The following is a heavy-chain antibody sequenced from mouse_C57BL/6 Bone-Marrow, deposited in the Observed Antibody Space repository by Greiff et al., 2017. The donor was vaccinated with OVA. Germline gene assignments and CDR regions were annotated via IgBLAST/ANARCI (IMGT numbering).Heavy chain of an antibody. CDR3: TTWGPPWS. V-gene: IGHV14-4*01. D-gene: IGHD1-1*02. CDR1: GFNIKDDY. J-gene: IGHJ2*01. Sequence: DVQLQESGAELVRPGASVKLSCTASGFNIKDDYMHWVKQRPEQGLEWIGWIDPENGDTEYASKFQGKATITADTSSNTAYLQLSSLTSEDTAVYYCTTWGPPWSWGQGTTLTVSS. CDR2: IDPENGDT.